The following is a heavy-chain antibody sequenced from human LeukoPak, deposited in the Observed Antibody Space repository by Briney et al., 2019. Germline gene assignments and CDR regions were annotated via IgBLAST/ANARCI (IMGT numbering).Heavy chain of an antibody. Sequence: SETLSLTCAVYGGSFSGYYWSWIRQPPGKGLEWIGEFNHSGSTNYNPSLKSRVTISVDTSKNQFSLKLSSVTAADTAVYYCAVGDYYGSGSYPNWFDPWGQGTLVTVSS. CDR3: AVGDYYGSGSYPNWFDP. J-gene: IGHJ5*02. V-gene: IGHV4-34*01. CDR2: FNHSGST. CDR1: GGSFSGYY. D-gene: IGHD3-10*01.